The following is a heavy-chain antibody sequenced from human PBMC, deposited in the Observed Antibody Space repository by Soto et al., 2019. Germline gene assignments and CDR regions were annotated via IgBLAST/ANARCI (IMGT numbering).Heavy chain of an antibody. J-gene: IGHJ6*02. V-gene: IGHV3-9*01. Sequence: GGPLRLSCAASGFSFDDYAMHRVRQAPGKGLEWVSGISWNSGTIGYADSVKGRFTISRDNAKNSLYLQMNSLGAEDTALYYCAKSTGGTANGMGVWGQGTTVTVSS. CDR2: ISWNSGTI. CDR3: AKSTGGTANGMGV. CDR1: GFSFDDYA. D-gene: IGHD2-8*02.